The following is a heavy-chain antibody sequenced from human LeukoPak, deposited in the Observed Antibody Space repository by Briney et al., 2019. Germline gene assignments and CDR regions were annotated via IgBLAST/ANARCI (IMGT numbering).Heavy chain of an antibody. Sequence: TGGSLRLSCTASEFSISHYAMSWVRQAPGKGLEWVSADTSSTTSTYYASSVRGRFTISRDNSMNPLYLQMNSLRADDTAVYYCSKAPLGACAGAVCYYLDVWGKGTTVIVSS. J-gene: IGHJ6*03. D-gene: IGHD2-8*02. CDR2: DTSSTTST. CDR3: SKAPLGACAGAVCYYLDV. CDR1: EFSISHYA. V-gene: IGHV3-23*01.